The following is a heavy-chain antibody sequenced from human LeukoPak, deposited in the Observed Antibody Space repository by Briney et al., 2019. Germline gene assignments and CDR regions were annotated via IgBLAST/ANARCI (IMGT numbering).Heavy chain of an antibody. J-gene: IGHJ4*02. Sequence: PSETLSLTCTVSGDSISRYYWSWIRQPPGKGLEWIGYIYYSGSTNYNPSLKSRVTISVDTSKNQFSLKLSSVTAADTAVYYCARASGIGYSYGSFDYWGQGTLVTVSS. CDR2: IYYSGST. CDR3: ARASGIGYSYGSFDY. V-gene: IGHV4-59*12. CDR1: GDSISRYY. D-gene: IGHD5-18*01.